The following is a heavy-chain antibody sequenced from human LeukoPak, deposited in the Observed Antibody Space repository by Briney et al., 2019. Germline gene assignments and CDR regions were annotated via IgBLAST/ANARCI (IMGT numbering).Heavy chain of an antibody. D-gene: IGHD3-10*01. Sequence: GGSLRLSCAASGFTLGSNRMIWVRQAPGKGLEWVSSISSSSSYTYYADSVKGRFTISRHNAKNSLYLQMDSLRAEDTAVYYCARDLRGSGSYSGWDYWGQGTLVTVSS. V-gene: IGHV3-21*01. J-gene: IGHJ4*02. CDR2: ISSSSSYT. CDR1: GFTLGSNR. CDR3: ARDLRGSGSYSGWDY.